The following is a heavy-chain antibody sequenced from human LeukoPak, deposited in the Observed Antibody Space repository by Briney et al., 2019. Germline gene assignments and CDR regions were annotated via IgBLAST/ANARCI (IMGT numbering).Heavy chain of an antibody. J-gene: IGHJ4*02. Sequence: GGSLRLSCVASGFTFSSYWMYWVRQDPGKGLVWVSGMKGDGSDITYADSVKGRFTISRDNAKNTVYLQMNSLRAEDTGIYYCARDLRAPPGYWGQGTLVTVSS. CDR1: GFTFSSYW. CDR2: MKGDGSDI. D-gene: IGHD7-27*01. CDR3: ARDLRAPPGY. V-gene: IGHV3-74*01.